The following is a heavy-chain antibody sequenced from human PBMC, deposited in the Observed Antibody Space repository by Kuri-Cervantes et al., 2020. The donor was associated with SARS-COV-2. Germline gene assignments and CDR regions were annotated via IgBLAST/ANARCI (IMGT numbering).Heavy chain of an antibody. Sequence: GGSLRLSCAASGFTFSSYGMHWVRQAPGKGLEWVAVISYDGSNKYYADSVKGRFTISRDNSKNTLYLQMNSLRAEDTAVYYCARGYCSSTSCYTSGDGAFDTWGQGTMVTVSS. D-gene: IGHD2-2*02. CDR3: ARGYCSSTSCYTSGDGAFDT. CDR1: GFTFSSYG. J-gene: IGHJ3*02. CDR2: ISYDGSNK. V-gene: IGHV3-30*03.